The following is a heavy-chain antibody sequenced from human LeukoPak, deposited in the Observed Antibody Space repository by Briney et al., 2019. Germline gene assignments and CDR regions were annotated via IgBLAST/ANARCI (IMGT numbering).Heavy chain of an antibody. Sequence: SETLSLTCAVYGGSFSGYYWSWIRQPPGKGLEWIGEINHSGSTNYNPSLKSRVTISVDTSKNQFSLKLSSVTAADTAVYYCARDYYGSGSCLRFGGQGTLVTVSS. CDR1: GGSFSGYY. D-gene: IGHD3-10*01. CDR3: ARDYYGSGSCLRF. J-gene: IGHJ4*02. CDR2: INHSGST. V-gene: IGHV4-34*01.